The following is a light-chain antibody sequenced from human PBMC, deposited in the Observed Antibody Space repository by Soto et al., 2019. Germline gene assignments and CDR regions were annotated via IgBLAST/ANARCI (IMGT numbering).Light chain of an antibody. CDR1: QRVSSY. Sequence: EIVLTQSPATLSLSPGERATLSCRASQRVSSYSAWYQQKPGQAPRLLIYDTSNRAAGIPARFSGSGSGTDFTLTISGLEPEDFAVYYCQQRSNWQYTFGLGTSLEIK. V-gene: IGKV3-11*01. J-gene: IGKJ2*01. CDR2: DTS. CDR3: QQRSNWQYT.